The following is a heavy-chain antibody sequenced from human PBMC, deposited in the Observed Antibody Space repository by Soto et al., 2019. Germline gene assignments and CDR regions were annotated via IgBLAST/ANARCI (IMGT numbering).Heavy chain of an antibody. CDR2: IYYSGST. Sequence: QVQLQESGPGLVKPSQTLSLTCTVSGGSISSGGYYWSWIRQHPGKGLEWIGYIYYSGSTYYNPSLNSRVTISVDTSKNQFSLKLSSVTAADTTVYYCARGGRVVISYYYYYGMDVWGQGTTVTVSS. D-gene: IGHD3-3*01. CDR3: ARGGRVVISYYYYYGMDV. J-gene: IGHJ6*02. V-gene: IGHV4-31*03. CDR1: GGSISSGGYY.